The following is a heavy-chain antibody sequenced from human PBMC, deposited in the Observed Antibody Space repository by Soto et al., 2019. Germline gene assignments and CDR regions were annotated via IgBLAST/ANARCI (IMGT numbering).Heavy chain of an antibody. V-gene: IGHV4-39*01. CDR2: IYYSGST. J-gene: IGHJ4*02. Sequence: SETLSLTCTVSGGSISSSSYYWGWIRQPPGKGLEWIGSIYYSGSTYYNPSLKSRVTISVDTSKNQFSLKLSSVTAADTAVYYCARSPAALQWLVRQIFDYWGQGTLVTVSS. D-gene: IGHD6-19*01. CDR1: GGSISSSSYY. CDR3: ARSPAALQWLVRQIFDY.